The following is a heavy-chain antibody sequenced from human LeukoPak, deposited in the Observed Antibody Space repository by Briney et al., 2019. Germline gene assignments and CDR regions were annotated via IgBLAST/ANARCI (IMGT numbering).Heavy chain of an antibody. D-gene: IGHD6-13*01. Sequence: SVKVSCKASGGTFSSYAISWVRQAPGQWLEWMGRIIPILGIANYAQKFQGRVTITADKSTSTAYMELSSLRSEDTAVYYCARGYSSSWYEPPVGMDVWGQGTTVTVSS. V-gene: IGHV1-69*04. CDR2: IIPILGIA. J-gene: IGHJ6*02. CDR1: GGTFSSYA. CDR3: ARGYSSSWYEPPVGMDV.